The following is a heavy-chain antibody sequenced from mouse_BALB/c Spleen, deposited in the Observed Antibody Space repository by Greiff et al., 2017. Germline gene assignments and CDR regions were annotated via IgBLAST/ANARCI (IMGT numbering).Heavy chain of an antibody. CDR1: GYTFTSYW. D-gene: IGHD2-4*01. CDR2: INPSTGYT. J-gene: IGHJ3*01. CDR3: ASGDYDVEAWFAY. Sequence: QVQLQQSGAELAKPGASVKMSCKASGYTFTSYWMHWVKQRPGQGLEWIGYINPSTGYTEYNQKFKDKATLTADKSSSTAYMQLSSLTSEDSAVYYCASGDYDVEAWFAYWGQGTLVTVSA. V-gene: IGHV1-7*01.